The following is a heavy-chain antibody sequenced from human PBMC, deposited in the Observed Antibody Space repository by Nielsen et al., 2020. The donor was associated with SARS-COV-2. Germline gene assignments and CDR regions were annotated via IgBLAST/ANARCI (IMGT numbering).Heavy chain of an antibody. J-gene: IGHJ6*02. V-gene: IGHV3-7*01. CDR3: ARGGNDYGDYVGYYYYGMDV. CDR2: IKQDGSEK. CDR1: GFTFSSYW. Sequence: GGSLRLSCAASGFTFSSYWMSWVRQAPGKGLEWVANIKQDGSEKYYVDSVKGRFTISRDNAKNSLYLQMNSLRAEDTAVYYCARGGNDYGDYVGYYYYGMDVWGQGTTVTVSS. D-gene: IGHD4-17*01.